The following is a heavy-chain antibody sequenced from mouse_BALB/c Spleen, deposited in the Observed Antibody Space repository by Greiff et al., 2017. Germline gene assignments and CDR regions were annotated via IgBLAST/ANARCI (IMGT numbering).Heavy chain of an antibody. Sequence: EVNLVESGGGLVKPGGSLKLSCAASGFAFSSYDMSWVRQTPEKRLEWVAYISSGGGSTYYPDTVKGRFTISRDNAKNTLYLQMSSLKSEDTAMYYCARQDGSSYDDYYFDYWGQGTTLTVSS. J-gene: IGHJ2*01. CDR1: GFAFSSYD. CDR2: ISSGGGST. D-gene: IGHD1-1*01. CDR3: ARQDGSSYDDYYFDY. V-gene: IGHV5-12-1*01.